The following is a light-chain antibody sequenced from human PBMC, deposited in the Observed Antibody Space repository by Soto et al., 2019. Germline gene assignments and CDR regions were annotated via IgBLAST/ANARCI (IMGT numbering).Light chain of an antibody. J-gene: IGKJ3*01. CDR2: WTS. CDR3: QQFYSSPYT. Sequence: IVMTQSPDSLAVSLGERATINCRSSQTFLYRPDNENYLAWYQQKSGQPPKLLIYWTSTRASGVPDRFSGSGSWTDFTLTITNLQDEDAAVYYCQQFYSSPYTFGPGTNVAVK. CDR1: QTFLYRPDNENY. V-gene: IGKV4-1*01.